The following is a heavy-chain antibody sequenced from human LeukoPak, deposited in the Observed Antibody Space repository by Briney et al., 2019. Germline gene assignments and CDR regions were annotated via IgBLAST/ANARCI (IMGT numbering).Heavy chain of an antibody. Sequence: PSETLSLTCTVSGGSISSGGYYWSWIRQHPGKGLEWIGYIYYSGSTYYNPSLKSRVTISVDTSKNQFSLKLSSVTAADTAVHYCAGTTYYYDSSGSDPNYWGQGTLVTVSS. CDR2: IYYSGST. J-gene: IGHJ4*02. CDR3: AGTTYYYDSSGSDPNY. CDR1: GGSISSGGYY. D-gene: IGHD3-22*01. V-gene: IGHV4-31*03.